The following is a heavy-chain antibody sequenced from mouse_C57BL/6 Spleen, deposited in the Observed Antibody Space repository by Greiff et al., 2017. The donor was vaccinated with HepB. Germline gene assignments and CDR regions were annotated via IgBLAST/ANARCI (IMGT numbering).Heavy chain of an antibody. CDR2: IYPENGDT. Sequence: EVQLQQSGAELVRPGASVKFSCTASGFNIKDDYMHWVKQRPEQGLEWIGWIYPENGDTEYASKFQGKATITADTSSNTAYLQLSSLTSEDTAVYYCTGGLRRTEDFDYWGQGTTLTVSS. J-gene: IGHJ2*01. V-gene: IGHV14-4*01. CDR3: TGGLRRTEDFDY. CDR1: GFNIKDDY. D-gene: IGHD2-2*01.